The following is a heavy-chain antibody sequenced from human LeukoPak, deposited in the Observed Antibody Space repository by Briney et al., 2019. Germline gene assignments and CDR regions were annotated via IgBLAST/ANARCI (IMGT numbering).Heavy chain of an antibody. Sequence: PSETLSLTCTVSGGSLTSYFWTWIRQPPGKGLEWIGYIYHSGTTNYNPSLKSRVSISVDTSKNQFSLKLSSVTAADTAVYYCAQKAPYSPGYSQHWGQGTLVTVSS. V-gene: IGHV4-59*01. CDR3: AQKAPYSPGYSQH. D-gene: IGHD2-15*01. CDR1: GGSLTSYF. CDR2: IYHSGTT. J-gene: IGHJ1*01.